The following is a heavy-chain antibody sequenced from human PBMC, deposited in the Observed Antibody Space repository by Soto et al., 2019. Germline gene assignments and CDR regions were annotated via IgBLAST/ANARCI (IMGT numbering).Heavy chain of an antibody. CDR3: PAGIYSYGMDV. D-gene: IGHD6-13*01. CDR2: ISGSGGST. V-gene: IGHV3-23*01. J-gene: IGHJ6*02. Sequence: EVQLLESGGGLVQPGGSLRLSCAASGFTFSSYAMSGVRQAPGKGLEWVSTISGSGGSTYYADSVKGRFTISRDNSKNTLYLQMDSLRADDTAVYYCPAGIYSYGMDVWGQGTTVTVSS. CDR1: GFTFSSYA.